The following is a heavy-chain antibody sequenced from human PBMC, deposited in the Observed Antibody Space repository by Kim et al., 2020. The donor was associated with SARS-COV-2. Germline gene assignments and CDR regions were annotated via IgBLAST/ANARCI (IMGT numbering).Heavy chain of an antibody. CDR2: ISCSTNT. CDR1: GGSISSGDYY. J-gene: IGHJ6*03. D-gene: IGHD6-19*01. Sequence: SETLSLTCTVSGGSISSGDYYWSWHRQPPGKDREWNVYISCSTNTNYNPTLKGRVTVSVYTSKNPLSLKPSSVTAADASYYYCARAPQAVAGFGYY. CDR3: ARAPQAVAGFGYY. V-gene: IGHV4-30-4*01.